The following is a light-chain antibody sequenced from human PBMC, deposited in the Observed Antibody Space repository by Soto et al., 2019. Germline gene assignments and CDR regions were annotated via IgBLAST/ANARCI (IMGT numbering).Light chain of an antibody. CDR1: QNVISTY. J-gene: IGKJ3*01. Sequence: EVVLTQSPGTLSLSPGERATLSCRASQNVISTYLAWYQQKPGQAPRLLLYGASSRATGIPDRFRGSGSGTDFTHTITRLEPEDFAVYYCQQSGAFGPGTRVDLK. CDR2: GAS. V-gene: IGKV3-20*01. CDR3: QQSGA.